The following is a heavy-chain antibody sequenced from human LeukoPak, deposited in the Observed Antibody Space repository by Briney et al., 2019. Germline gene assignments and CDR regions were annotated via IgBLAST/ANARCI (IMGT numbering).Heavy chain of an antibody. J-gene: IGHJ4*02. CDR3: ATSRGAYSGSYPSFDY. CDR1: GGSISSYY. V-gene: IGHV4-4*07. Sequence: PSETLSLTCTVSGGSISSYYWSWIRQPAGKGLEWIGRIYTSGSTNYNPSLKSRVTMSVDTSKNQFSLKLSSVTAADTAVYYCATSRGAYSGSYPSFDYWGQGTLVTVSS. D-gene: IGHD1-26*01. CDR2: IYTSGST.